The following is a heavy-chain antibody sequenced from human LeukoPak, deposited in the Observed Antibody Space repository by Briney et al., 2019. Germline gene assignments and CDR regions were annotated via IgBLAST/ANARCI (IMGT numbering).Heavy chain of an antibody. V-gene: IGHV3-21*01. Sequence: PGGSLRLSCAASGFTFSSYSMNWVRQAPGKGLKWVSFISTSSSYIYYADSVKGRFTISRDNAKKSLYLQMNSLRAEDTAVYYCTSFAFDIWGQGTMVTVSS. CDR1: GFTFSSYS. CDR3: TSFAFDI. J-gene: IGHJ3*02. D-gene: IGHD3-16*02. CDR2: ISTSSSYI.